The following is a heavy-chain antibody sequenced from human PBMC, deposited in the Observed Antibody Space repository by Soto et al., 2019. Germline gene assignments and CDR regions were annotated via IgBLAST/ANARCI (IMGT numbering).Heavy chain of an antibody. V-gene: IGHV3-21*01. CDR2: ISSSSSHI. J-gene: IGHJ2*01. Sequence: EKGLEWVSSISSSSSHIYSADSVRGRFTISRDNAKNSLYLQMNSLRADDTAVYYCARDLFFFFQAEDGIRDL. CDR3: ARDLFFFFQAEDGIRDL. D-gene: IGHD3-3*01.